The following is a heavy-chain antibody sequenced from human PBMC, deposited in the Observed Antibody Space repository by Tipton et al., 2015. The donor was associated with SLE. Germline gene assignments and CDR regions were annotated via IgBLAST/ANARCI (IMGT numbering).Heavy chain of an antibody. Sequence: SLRLSCAASGFTFSSYWMSWVRQAPGKGLEWVAVISSDGKTKFYADSVKGRYTISRDSSKNNLYLQMNSLRNEDTALYYCARAGMTTPNSPVDSWGQGTLVTVSS. J-gene: IGHJ4*02. D-gene: IGHD4-17*01. CDR1: GFTFSSYW. CDR2: ISSDGKTK. CDR3: ARAGMTTPNSPVDS. V-gene: IGHV3-30*03.